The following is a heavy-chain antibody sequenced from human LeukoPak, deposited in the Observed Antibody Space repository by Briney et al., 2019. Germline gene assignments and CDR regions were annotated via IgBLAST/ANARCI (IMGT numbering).Heavy chain of an antibody. CDR3: AKDKTHYGDYHFDY. Sequence: PGGSLRLSCAASGFTFSSYWMHWVRQAPGRGLVWVSRINSDGSSTYYADSVKGRFTISRDNSKNTLYLQMNSLRAEDTAVYYCAKDKTHYGDYHFDYWGQGTLVTVSS. J-gene: IGHJ4*02. D-gene: IGHD4-17*01. CDR1: GFTFSSYW. V-gene: IGHV3-74*01. CDR2: INSDGSST.